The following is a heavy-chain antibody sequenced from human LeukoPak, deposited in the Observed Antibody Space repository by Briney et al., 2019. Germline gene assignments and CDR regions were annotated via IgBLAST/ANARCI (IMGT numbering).Heavy chain of an antibody. Sequence: GGSLRLSCAASGFTFDDYGMSWVRQAPGKGLEWVSGINWNGGSTGYADSVKGRFTISRDNAKNSLYLQMNSLRAEDTAVYYCARRITIFGVVVDYYYMDVWGKGTTVTVSS. J-gene: IGHJ6*03. CDR1: GFTFDDYG. D-gene: IGHD3-3*01. V-gene: IGHV3-20*04. CDR2: INWNGGST. CDR3: ARRITIFGVVVDYYYMDV.